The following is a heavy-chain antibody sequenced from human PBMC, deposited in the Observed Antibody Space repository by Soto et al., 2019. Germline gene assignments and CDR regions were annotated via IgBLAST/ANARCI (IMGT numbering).Heavy chain of an antibody. Sequence: ASVKRSCKAAGYTFTSYDVDLVRQATGQGLEWMGWINANSGNTKYSQKFQGRVTITRNTSTSTAYMELSSLRSEDTAVYYCARAVRIVSWFDPWGQGTLVTVSS. CDR1: GYTFTSYD. J-gene: IGHJ5*02. CDR3: ARAVRIVSWFDP. D-gene: IGHD3-16*02. V-gene: IGHV1-8*01. CDR2: INANSGNT.